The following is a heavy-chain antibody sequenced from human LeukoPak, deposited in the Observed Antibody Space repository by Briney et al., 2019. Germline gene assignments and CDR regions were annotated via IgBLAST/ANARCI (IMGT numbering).Heavy chain of an antibody. J-gene: IGHJ4*02. V-gene: IGHV3-9*01. D-gene: IGHD3-3*01. CDR1: GLTFDDYA. CDR3: AKDNYRNYDFWSGYGFDY. Sequence: GRSLRLSCAASGLTFDDYAMHWVRHAPGKGLEWVSGISWNSGSIGYADSVKGRFTISRDNAKNSLYLQMNSLRAEDTALYYCAKDNYRNYDFWSGYGFDYWGQGTLVTVSS. CDR2: ISWNSGSI.